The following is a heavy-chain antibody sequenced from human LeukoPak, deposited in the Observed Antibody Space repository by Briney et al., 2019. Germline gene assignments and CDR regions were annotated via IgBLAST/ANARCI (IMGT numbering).Heavy chain of an antibody. CDR1: GGSISSYY. Sequence: SETLSLTCTVSGGSISSYYWSWIRQPPGKGLEWIGYIDTSGSTNYNPSLKSRVTISVDTSKNQFSLKLSSVTAADTAVYYCARHLSITIFGVVSMQLEYYMDVWGKGTTVTVSS. CDR3: ARHLSITIFGVVSMQLEYYMDV. CDR2: IDTSGST. D-gene: IGHD3-3*01. V-gene: IGHV4-4*09. J-gene: IGHJ6*03.